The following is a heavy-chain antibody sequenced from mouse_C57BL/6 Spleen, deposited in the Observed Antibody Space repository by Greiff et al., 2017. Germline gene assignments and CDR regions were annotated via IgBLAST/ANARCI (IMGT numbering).Heavy chain of an antibody. CDR3: ARERDHYFDY. Sequence: EVQLVESGPGLVKPSQSLSLTCSVTGYSITSGYYWNWIRQFPGNKLEWMGYISYDGSNNYNPSLKNRISITRDTSKNQFFLKLNSVTTEDTATYYCARERDHYFDYWGQGTTLTVSS. J-gene: IGHJ2*01. CDR2: ISYDGSN. V-gene: IGHV3-6*01. D-gene: IGHD3-3*01. CDR1: GYSITSGYY.